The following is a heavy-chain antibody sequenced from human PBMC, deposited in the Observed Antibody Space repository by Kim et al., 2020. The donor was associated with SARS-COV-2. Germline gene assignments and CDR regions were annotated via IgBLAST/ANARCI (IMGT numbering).Heavy chain of an antibody. CDR2: IYYSGST. CDR3: ARANREDYSLPTGG. CDR1: GGSISSGGYY. D-gene: IGHD4-4*01. V-gene: IGHV4-31*03. J-gene: IGHJ4*02. Sequence: SETLSLTCTVSGGSISSGGYYWSWIRQHPGKGLEWIGYIYYSGSTYYNPSLKSRVTISVDTSKNQFSLKLSSVTAADTAVYYCARANREDYSLPTGGWGQGTLVTVSS.